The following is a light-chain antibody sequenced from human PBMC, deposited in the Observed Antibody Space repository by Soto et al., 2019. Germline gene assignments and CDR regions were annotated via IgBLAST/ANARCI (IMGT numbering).Light chain of an antibody. V-gene: IGKV3-20*01. Sequence: EVVLTQSPGILSLSPGERATLSCRASQGISSTSLGWYQQRPGQAPRLLISAAINRAAGIPDRFSGSGSWTDFTLIIVRLGPEDFAVYYCHHYGTSPPVTFGGGTRLEIK. CDR2: AAI. CDR3: HHYGTSPPVT. J-gene: IGKJ4*01. CDR1: QGISSTS.